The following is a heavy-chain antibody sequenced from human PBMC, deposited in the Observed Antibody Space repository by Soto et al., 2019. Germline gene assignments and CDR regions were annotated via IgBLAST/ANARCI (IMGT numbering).Heavy chain of an antibody. CDR2: ISSSGTTI. V-gene: IGHV3-11*01. D-gene: IGHD3-10*01. J-gene: IGHJ5*01. Sequence: QVQLVESGGGLVKPGGSLRLSCAASGFTFSDNYMSWIRQAPGKGLEWVSYISSSGTTIYYADSVKGRFTISRDNAKNSLYLQMDSLRAEDTAGYYCVRAPYGFTSWFDSWGQGTLVTVSS. CDR1: GFTFSDNY. CDR3: VRAPYGFTSWFDS.